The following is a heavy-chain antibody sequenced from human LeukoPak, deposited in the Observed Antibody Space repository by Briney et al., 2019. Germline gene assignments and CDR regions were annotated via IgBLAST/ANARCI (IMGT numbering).Heavy chain of an antibody. CDR2: INHSGST. J-gene: IGHJ3*02. CDR3: ARANLKAPFFDI. V-gene: IGHV4-34*01. CDR1: GGSFSGYY. Sequence: SETLSLTCAVYGGSFSGYYWSWFPHPPGKGLEWIGEINHSGSTNYNPSLKSRVTISVDTSKNQFSLKLSSVTAADTAVYYCARANLKAPFFDIWGQGTMVTVSS.